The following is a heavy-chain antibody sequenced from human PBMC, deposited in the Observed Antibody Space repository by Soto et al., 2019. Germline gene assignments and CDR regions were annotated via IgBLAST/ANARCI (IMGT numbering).Heavy chain of an antibody. CDR1: GFTVSSNY. V-gene: IGHV3-66*01. Sequence: SGGSLRLSCAASGFTVSSNYMSWVRQAPGKGLEWVSVIYSGGSTYYADSVKGRFTISRDNSKNTLYLQMNSLRAEDTAVYYCARDLLWFGELLSVYWGQGTLVTVSS. CDR3: ARDLLWFGELLSVY. D-gene: IGHD3-10*01. CDR2: IYSGGST. J-gene: IGHJ4*02.